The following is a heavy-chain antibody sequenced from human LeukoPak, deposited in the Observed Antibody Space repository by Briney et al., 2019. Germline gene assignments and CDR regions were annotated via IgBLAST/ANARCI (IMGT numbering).Heavy chain of an antibody. V-gene: IGHV3-7*04. CDR1: GCTFSRYW. J-gene: IGHJ4*02. D-gene: IGHD2-15*01. CDR3: VGGAGWQSDY. Sequence: GGSLRLSCVASGCTFSRYWMNWVRQAPGKGPEWVANIEKDGSEKNYVDSVKGRFTISRDNAKSSVYLQMNNLRAEDTAVYYCVGGAGWQSDYWGQGTPVAVSS. CDR2: IEKDGSEK.